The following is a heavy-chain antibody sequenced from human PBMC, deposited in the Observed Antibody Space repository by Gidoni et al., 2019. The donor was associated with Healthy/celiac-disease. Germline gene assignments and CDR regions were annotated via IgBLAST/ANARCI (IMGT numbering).Heavy chain of an antibody. CDR1: GFPFCSYA. CDR3: AKDHPETIFGWGNYYMDV. J-gene: IGHJ6*03. Sequence: EVQLLESGGGLVQPGGSLSVSCAASGFPFCSYAMSWVRQAPGKRLEWVSAISGSGGSTYYADSLKGRFTISRDNSKTTLYLQMKSLRAEDTAVYYCAKDHPETIFGWGNYYMDVWGKGTTVTVSS. CDR2: ISGSGGST. D-gene: IGHD3-3*01. V-gene: IGHV3-23*01.